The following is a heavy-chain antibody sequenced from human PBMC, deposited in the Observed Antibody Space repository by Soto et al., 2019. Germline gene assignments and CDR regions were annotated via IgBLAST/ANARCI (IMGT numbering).Heavy chain of an antibody. V-gene: IGHV3-30-3*01. Sequence: QVQLVESGGGVVQPGRSLRLSCAASGFIFSGYAMHWVRQAPGKGLEWVAVISYDGNTKYYADSVKGRFTVSRDNSKSTRYVQMNNLSAEDTAMYYCAKETSAYEIDYWGQGTLVTVSS. D-gene: IGHD5-12*01. CDR2: ISYDGNTK. J-gene: IGHJ4*02. CDR3: AKETSAYEIDY. CDR1: GFIFSGYA.